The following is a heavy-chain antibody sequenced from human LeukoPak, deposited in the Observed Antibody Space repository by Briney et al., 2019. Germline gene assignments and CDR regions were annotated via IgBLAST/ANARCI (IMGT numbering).Heavy chain of an antibody. V-gene: IGHV4-34*01. J-gene: IGHJ3*02. CDR2: INHSGST. D-gene: IGHD3-16*02. CDR1: GGSFSGYY. Sequence: PSETLSLTCAVYGGSFSGYYWNWIRQPPGKGLEWIGEINHSGSTNYNPSLKSRVTISVDTSKNQFSLKLSSVTAADTAVYYCARGELARLSFLKRHAFDIWGQGTMVTVSS. CDR3: ARGELARLSFLKRHAFDI.